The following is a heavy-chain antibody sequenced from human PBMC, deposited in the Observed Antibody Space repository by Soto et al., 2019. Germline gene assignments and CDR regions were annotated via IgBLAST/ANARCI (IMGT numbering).Heavy chain of an antibody. Sequence: GGSLRLSCAASGFTFGSYAMSWVRQAPGKGLEWVSSTSASGGTTYYADSVKGRFTISRDNSKNILYLEMNSLRAEDTAVYYWAKAKYSSSWWAVDYWGQGTLVTVSS. D-gene: IGHD6-13*01. J-gene: IGHJ4*02. CDR3: AKAKYSSSWWAVDY. CDR1: GFTFGSYA. V-gene: IGHV3-23*01. CDR2: TSASGGTT.